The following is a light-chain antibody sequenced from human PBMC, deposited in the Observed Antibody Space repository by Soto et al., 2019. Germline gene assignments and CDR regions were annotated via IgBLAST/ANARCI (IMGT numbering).Light chain of an antibody. Sequence: EILLTQSPGTLSLSPGERATLSCRASQSVSNSDLAWYQQKPGQPPRLLIYGASSRATGIPDRFSGSGSGPDFTLTISRLEPEDIAVYYCQQYGSSPSLTFGGGTKVEIK. CDR3: QQYGSSPSLT. CDR1: QSVSNSD. V-gene: IGKV3-20*01. CDR2: GAS. J-gene: IGKJ4*01.